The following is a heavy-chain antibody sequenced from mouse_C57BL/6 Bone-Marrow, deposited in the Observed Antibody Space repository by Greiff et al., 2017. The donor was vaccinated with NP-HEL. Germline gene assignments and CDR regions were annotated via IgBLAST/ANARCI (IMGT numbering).Heavy chain of an antibody. CDR3: AISAAYTYYAMDY. Sequence: VQLQQPGAELVRPGTSVKLSCKASGYTFTSYWMHWVKQRPGQGLEWIGVIDPSDSYTKYNQKFKGKATLTVDTSSSTAYMHLSSRTSEYSAVYYCAISAAYTYYAMDYWGQGTSVTVSS. J-gene: IGHJ4*01. V-gene: IGHV1-59*01. CDR1: GYTFTSYW. CDR2: IDPSDSYT.